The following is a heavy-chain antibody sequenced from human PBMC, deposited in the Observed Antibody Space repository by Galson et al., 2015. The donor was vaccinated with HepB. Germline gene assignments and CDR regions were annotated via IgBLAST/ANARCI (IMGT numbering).Heavy chain of an antibody. CDR1: GFTFSHYG. D-gene: IGHD3-16*02. CDR2: ISRHGDTK. Sequence: SLRPSCAASGFTFSHYGMVCGREVPGTGLEWMSIISRHGDTKPYADSVKGRFSISRDNSGNTLHLLMNSLSAEDTAVYFCGIVPGPMDVWGKGTTVTVSS. V-gene: IGHV3-30*03. CDR3: GIVPGPMDV. J-gene: IGHJ6*03.